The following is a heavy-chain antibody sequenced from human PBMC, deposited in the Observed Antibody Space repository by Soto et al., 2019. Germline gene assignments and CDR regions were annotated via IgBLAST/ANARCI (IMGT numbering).Heavy chain of an antibody. Sequence: APVKVSCKSSGYTFTRYGIHWVRQAPGQRLEWMGWINAANGDTKYSPKFQGRVTITRDTSASTAYMELSSLRSEDTAVYYCARGGIAAAKWFDPWGQGTLVTVS. CDR2: INAANGDT. CDR3: ARGGIAAAKWFDP. J-gene: IGHJ5*02. D-gene: IGHD6-13*01. CDR1: GYTFTRYG. V-gene: IGHV1-3*01.